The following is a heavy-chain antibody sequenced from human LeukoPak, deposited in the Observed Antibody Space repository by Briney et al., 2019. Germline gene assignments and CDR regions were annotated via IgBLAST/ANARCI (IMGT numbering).Heavy chain of an antibody. J-gene: IGHJ3*02. CDR2: ISSSSSYI. Sequence: GGSLRLSCAASGFTFSSYSMNWVRQAPGKGLEWVSSISSSSSYIYYADSVKGRFTISRDNSKNTLYLQMNSLRAEDTAVYYCARDSSSPHDAFDIWGQGTMVTVSS. CDR1: GFTFSSYS. V-gene: IGHV3-21*01. CDR3: ARDSSSPHDAFDI. D-gene: IGHD6-6*01.